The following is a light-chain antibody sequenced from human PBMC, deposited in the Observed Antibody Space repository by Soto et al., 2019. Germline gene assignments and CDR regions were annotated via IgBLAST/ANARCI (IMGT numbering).Light chain of an antibody. CDR1: QDIRSW. Sequence: DIQMTQSPSHVSASVGDRFFSTCRASQDIRSWLAWYQQRPGKAPKXXIYDASSLESGVPSRFSGSGSGTEFTLTISSLQPDDFATYYCQQYKSYSRTFGQGTKVDIK. V-gene: IGKV1-5*01. CDR3: QQYKSYSRT. J-gene: IGKJ1*01. CDR2: DAS.